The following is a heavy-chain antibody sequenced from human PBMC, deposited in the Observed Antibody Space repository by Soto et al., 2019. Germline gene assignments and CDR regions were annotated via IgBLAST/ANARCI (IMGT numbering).Heavy chain of an antibody. CDR2: ISYDGSNK. CDR3: AKDYYYDSSGYFDY. J-gene: IGHJ4*02. V-gene: IGHV3-30*18. Sequence: QVQLVESGGGVVQPGRSLRLSCAASGFTFSSYGMHWVRQAPGKGLEWVAVISYDGSNKYYADSVKGRFTISRDNSKNTLYLQMNSLRAEDTAVYYCAKDYYYDSSGYFDYWGQGTLVTVSS. CDR1: GFTFSSYG. D-gene: IGHD3-22*01.